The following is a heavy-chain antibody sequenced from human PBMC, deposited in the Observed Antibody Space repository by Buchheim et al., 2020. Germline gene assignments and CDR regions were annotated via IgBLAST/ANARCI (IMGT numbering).Heavy chain of an antibody. CDR3: ARLGQQWSLDY. Sequence: QVQVVESGGGVVQPGRSLRLSCAVSGFTFSNYGMHWVRQAPGKGLEWVAVIWYDGSKKYYAESVKGRITISRDNSKNTLGLQMDSLRAEDTAVYYCARLGQQWSLDYWGQGTL. CDR1: GFTFSNYG. CDR2: IWYDGSKK. V-gene: IGHV3-33*01. D-gene: IGHD5-18*01. J-gene: IGHJ4*02.